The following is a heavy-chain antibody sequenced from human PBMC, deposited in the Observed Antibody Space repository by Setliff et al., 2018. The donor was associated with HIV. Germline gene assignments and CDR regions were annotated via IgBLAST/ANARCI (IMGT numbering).Heavy chain of an antibody. D-gene: IGHD1-26*01. CDR3: AGGGGSYERYYYYGMDV. J-gene: IGHJ6*02. CDR1: GGSISSHY. Sequence: PSETLSLTCTVSGGSISSHYWSWIRQPPGKGLEWIGSIYYSGSTNYNPSLKSRVTISVDTSKNQFSLKLSSVTAADTAVYYCAGGGGSYERYYYYGMDVWGQGTTVTVSS. V-gene: IGHV4-59*11. CDR2: IYYSGST.